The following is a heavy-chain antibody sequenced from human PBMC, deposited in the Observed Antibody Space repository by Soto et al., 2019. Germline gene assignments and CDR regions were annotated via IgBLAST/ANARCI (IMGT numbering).Heavy chain of an antibody. Sequence: GGSLRLSCEASGFTFSSYAMHWVRQAPGKGLEWVAVISYDGSNKYYADSVKGRFTISRDNSKNTLYLQMNSLRAEDTAVYYCARDRLEFDYWGQGTLVTVSS. CDR1: GFTFSSYA. V-gene: IGHV3-30-3*01. CDR3: ARDRLEFDY. CDR2: ISYDGSNK. J-gene: IGHJ4*02. D-gene: IGHD6-6*01.